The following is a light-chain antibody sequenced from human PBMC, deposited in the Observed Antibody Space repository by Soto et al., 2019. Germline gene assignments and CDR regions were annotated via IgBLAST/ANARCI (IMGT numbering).Light chain of an antibody. V-gene: IGLV2-18*02. Sequence: QSVLIQPPSVSGSPGQSVTISCTGTSSDVGSYDYVSWYQQHPGTVPKPMIYNVNTQPSGVPDRFSGSKSGNTASMTISGLQAEDEADYYCSSYTSSSTLYVFGTGTKLTVL. CDR2: NVN. CDR3: SSYTSSSTLYV. J-gene: IGLJ1*01. CDR1: SSDVGSYDY.